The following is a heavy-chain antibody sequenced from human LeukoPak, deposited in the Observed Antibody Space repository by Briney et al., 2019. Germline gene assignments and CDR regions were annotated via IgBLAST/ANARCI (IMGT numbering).Heavy chain of an antibody. J-gene: IGHJ6*02. CDR2: IIPIFGTA. CDR1: GGTFSSYA. V-gene: IGHV1-69*01. Sequence: GASVKVSCKASGGTFSSYAISWVRQAPGQGLEWMGGIIPIFGTANYAQKFQGRVTITADESTGTAYMELSSLRSEDSAVYYCARFQDCSGGSCYSEYYYYYGMDVWGQGTTVTVSS. CDR3: ARFQDCSGGSCYSEYYYYYGMDV. D-gene: IGHD2-15*01.